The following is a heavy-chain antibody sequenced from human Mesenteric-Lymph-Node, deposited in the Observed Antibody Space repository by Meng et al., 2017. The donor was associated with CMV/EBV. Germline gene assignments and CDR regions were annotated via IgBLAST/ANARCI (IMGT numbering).Heavy chain of an antibody. CDR3: AKTPGGPASPHFDY. CDR2: ISYDGSNK. V-gene: IGHV3-30*18. Sequence: GESLKISCAASGFTFSRYAMHWVCQAPGKGLEWVPVISYDGSNKYYADSVKGRFTISRDNSKNTLCLQMNSLRAEDTAVYYCAKTPGGPASPHFDYWGQGTLVTVSS. J-gene: IGHJ4*02. D-gene: IGHD3-16*01. CDR1: GFTFSRYA.